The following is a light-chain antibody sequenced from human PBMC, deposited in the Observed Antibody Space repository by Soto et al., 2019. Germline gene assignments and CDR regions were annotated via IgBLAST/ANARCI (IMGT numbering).Light chain of an antibody. CDR1: QSISSW. CDR2: KAS. CDR3: QHRDT. V-gene: IGKV1-5*03. J-gene: IGKJ2*01. Sequence: DIQMTQSPSTLSASVGDRVTITCRASQSISSWLAWYQQKPGKAPKLLIYKASSLKSGVPSRFRGSGSGTEFTPTIRSLQCDDFATYYCQHRDTFGQGTKLQIK.